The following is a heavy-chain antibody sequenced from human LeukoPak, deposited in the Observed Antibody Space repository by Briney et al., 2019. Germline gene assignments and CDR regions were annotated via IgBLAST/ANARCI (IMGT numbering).Heavy chain of an antibody. CDR3: ARRDIVATD. J-gene: IGHJ4*02. D-gene: IGHD5-12*01. Sequence: PSETLSLTCAVYGGSFSGYYWSWIRQPPGKGLEWIGEINHSGSTNYNPSLKSRVTISVDTPKNQFSLKLSSVTAADTAVYYCARRDIVATDWGQGTLVTVSS. CDR1: GGSFSGYY. V-gene: IGHV4-34*01. CDR2: INHSGST.